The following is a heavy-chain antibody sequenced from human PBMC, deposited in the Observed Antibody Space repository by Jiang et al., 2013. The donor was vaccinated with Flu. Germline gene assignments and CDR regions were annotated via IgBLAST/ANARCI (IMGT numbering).Heavy chain of an antibody. V-gene: IGHV2-5*02. CDR1: GFSLSTSGVG. CDR3: AHRPRVAGTSENYYFDY. CDR2: IYWDDDK. J-gene: IGHJ4*02. Sequence: KPTQTLTLTCTFSGFSLSTSGVGVGWIRQPPGKALEWLALIYWDDDKRYSPSLKSRLTITKDTSKNQVVLTMTNMDPVDTATYYCAHRPRVAGTSENYYFDYWGQGTLVTVSS. D-gene: IGHD6-19*01.